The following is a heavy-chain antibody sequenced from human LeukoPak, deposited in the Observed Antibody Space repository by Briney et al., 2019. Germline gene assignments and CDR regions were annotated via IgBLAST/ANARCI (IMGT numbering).Heavy chain of an antibody. Sequence: PSETLSLTCAVSGGSISSSSYYWGWIRQPPGKGLEWIGSMYYSGSTNYNPSLKSRVTISVDTSKNQFSLKLSSVTAADTAVYYCASAGADSSGYYAPGDAFDIWGQGTMVTVSS. J-gene: IGHJ3*02. CDR2: MYYSGST. V-gene: IGHV4-39*07. CDR3: ASAGADSSGYYAPGDAFDI. D-gene: IGHD3-22*01. CDR1: GGSISSSSYY.